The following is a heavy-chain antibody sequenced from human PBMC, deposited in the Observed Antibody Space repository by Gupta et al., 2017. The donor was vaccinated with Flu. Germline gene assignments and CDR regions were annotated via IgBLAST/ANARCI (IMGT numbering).Heavy chain of an antibody. Sequence: EVQLLESGGGLVQPGGSLRLSCAASGITFSSYAKSWVRQAPGKGLEWVSAISGSSGSTYYADSVKGRFTISRDNSKNTLYLQMNSLRAEDTAVYYCAKGRSGYDRFLYFDYWGQGTLVTVAS. CDR1: GITFSSYA. J-gene: IGHJ4*02. CDR2: ISGSSGST. V-gene: IGHV3-23*01. D-gene: IGHD5-12*01. CDR3: AKGRSGYDRFLYFDY.